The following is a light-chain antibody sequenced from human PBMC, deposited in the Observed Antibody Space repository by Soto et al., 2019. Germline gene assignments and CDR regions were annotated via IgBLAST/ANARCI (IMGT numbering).Light chain of an antibody. V-gene: IGLV2-14*01. J-gene: IGLJ1*01. CDR1: SRDVGGYNY. Sequence: QSVLTQPASVSGSPGQSITISCTGTSRDVGGYNYVSWYQQHPGKAPKLMIYDVSNRPSGVSNRFSGSKSGNTASLTISGLQAEDVADYYCSSYTSSSTLEVFGTGTKVTVL. CDR2: DVS. CDR3: SSYTSSSTLEV.